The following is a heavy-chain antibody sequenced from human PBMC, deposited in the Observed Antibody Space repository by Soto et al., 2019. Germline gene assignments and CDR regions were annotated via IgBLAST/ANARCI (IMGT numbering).Heavy chain of an antibody. Sequence: QVQLVESGGGVVQPGRSLRLSCAASGFTFSSYAMHWVRQAPGKGLEWVAVISYDGSNKYYADSVKGRFTISRDNSKNTLYPQMNSRRAEDTAVYYCARGGGAFDYWGQGTLVTVS. CDR1: GFTFSSYA. V-gene: IGHV3-30-3*01. D-gene: IGHD3-16*01. CDR2: ISYDGSNK. CDR3: ARGGGAFDY. J-gene: IGHJ4*02.